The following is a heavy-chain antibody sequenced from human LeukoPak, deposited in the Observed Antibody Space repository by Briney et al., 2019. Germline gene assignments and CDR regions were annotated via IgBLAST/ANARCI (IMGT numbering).Heavy chain of an antibody. CDR3: ARSSYDFWSGYIGWFDP. D-gene: IGHD3-3*01. V-gene: IGHV4-61*02. Sequence: SQTLSLTCTVSGGSISSGSYYWGWIRQPAGKGLEWIGRIYTSGSTNYNPSPKSRFTISVDTSKNQFSLKLSSVTAADTAVYYCARSSYDFWSGYIGWFDPWGQGTLVTVSS. J-gene: IGHJ5*02. CDR1: GGSISSGSYY. CDR2: IYTSGST.